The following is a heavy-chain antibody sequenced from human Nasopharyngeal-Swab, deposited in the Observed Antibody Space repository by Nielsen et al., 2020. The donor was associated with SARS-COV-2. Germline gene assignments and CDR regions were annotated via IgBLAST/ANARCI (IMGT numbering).Heavy chain of an antibody. D-gene: IGHD5-24*01. CDR3: ARVLGIGGSNYDFGY. Sequence: ASVKVSCKPSGYTFTTFAINWVRQAPGQGLEWMGWINTNTGNPTYAQGFTGRFVFSLDTSVSTAYLQISSLKAEDTAVYYCARVLGIGGSNYDFGYWGQGTLVTVSS. J-gene: IGHJ4*02. CDR2: INTNTGNP. V-gene: IGHV7-4-1*02. CDR1: GYTFTTFA.